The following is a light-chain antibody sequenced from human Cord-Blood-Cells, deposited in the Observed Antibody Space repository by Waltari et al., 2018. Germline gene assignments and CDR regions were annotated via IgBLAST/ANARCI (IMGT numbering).Light chain of an antibody. Sequence: QSALTQPASLSGSPGPSITLPCTGTRTDVGLYNLVTWYPQHPGKAPKLMIYEGSKRPSGVSNRFSGSKSGNTASLTISGLQAEDEADYYCCSYAGSSTWVFGGGTKLTVL. CDR1: RTDVGLYNL. J-gene: IGLJ3*02. V-gene: IGLV2-23*01. CDR3: CSYAGSSTWV. CDR2: EGS.